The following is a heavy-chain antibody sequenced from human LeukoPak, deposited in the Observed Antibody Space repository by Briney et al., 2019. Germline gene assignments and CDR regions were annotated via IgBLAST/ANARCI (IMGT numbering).Heavy chain of an antibody. J-gene: IGHJ4*02. V-gene: IGHV3-23*01. CDR1: GFTFSSYA. D-gene: IGHD2-15*01. CDR2: ISGGAGGA. CDR3: AREASGYFDY. Sequence: HAGGSLRLSCAASGFTFSSYAVNWVRQAPGKGLEWVSSISGGAGGAAYADSVKGRFTMSRDNSKNTLYLQMNSLRAEDTAVYYCAREASGYFDYWGQGTQVTVSS.